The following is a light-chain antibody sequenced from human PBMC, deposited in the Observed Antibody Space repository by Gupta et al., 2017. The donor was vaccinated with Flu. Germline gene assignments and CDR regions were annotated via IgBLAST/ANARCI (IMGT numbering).Light chain of an antibody. Sequence: DIVMTQSPDSLAVSLGERATINCKPSQSVLYSSNNKNYLAWYQQKPGQPPKLLIYWASTRESGVPDRFSGSGSGTDFTLTISSLHAEDVAVYYCHQYDSTPYIFGQGTKMEIK. CDR2: WAS. CDR3: HQYDSTPYI. CDR1: QSVLYSSNNKNY. V-gene: IGKV4-1*01. J-gene: IGKJ2*01.